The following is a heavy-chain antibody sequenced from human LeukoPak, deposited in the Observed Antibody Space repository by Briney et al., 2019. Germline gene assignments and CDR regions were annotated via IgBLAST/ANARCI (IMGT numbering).Heavy chain of an antibody. CDR3: ARPGGYSGYDWYY. J-gene: IGHJ4*02. CDR1: GFTFSSYW. Sequence: GGSLRLSCAASGFTFSSYWMSWVRQAPGKGLEWVANIKQDGSEKYYVDSMKGRFTISRDNAKNSLYLQMNSLRAEDTAVYYCARPGGYSGYDWYYWGQGTLVTVSS. CDR2: IKQDGSEK. V-gene: IGHV3-7*01. D-gene: IGHD5-12*01.